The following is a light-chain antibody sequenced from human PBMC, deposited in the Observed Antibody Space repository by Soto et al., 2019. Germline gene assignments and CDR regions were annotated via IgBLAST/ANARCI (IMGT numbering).Light chain of an antibody. CDR1: SSDVGGYND. V-gene: IGLV2-14*01. CDR3: QSYTSSSTPVV. CDR2: DVS. J-gene: IGLJ2*01. Sequence: QSALTQPASVSGSPGQSITISCTGTSSDVGGYNDVSWYQQHPGKAPKLMIYDVSNRPSGVSNRFSGSKSGNTASLTISGLQAEDEADYYCQSYTSSSTPVVFGGGTKLTVL.